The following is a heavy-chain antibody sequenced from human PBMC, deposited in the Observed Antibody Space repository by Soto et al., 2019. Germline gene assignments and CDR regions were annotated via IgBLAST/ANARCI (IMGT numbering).Heavy chain of an antibody. CDR1: GYTFTDYH. J-gene: IGHJ5*02. D-gene: IGHD6-25*01. CDR3: AREGGSGTLQPSYNWFDT. V-gene: IGHV1-2*02. CDR2: INANNGGA. Sequence: QVQLVQSGAEVKKPGASVKVSCKASGYTFTDYHIHWVRQAPGQGLEFMGWINANNGGAGSAQQFQGRVTVTRDTSITTVYMELSNLRSDDTAVYYCAREGGSGTLQPSYNWFDTWGQGTLVTVSS.